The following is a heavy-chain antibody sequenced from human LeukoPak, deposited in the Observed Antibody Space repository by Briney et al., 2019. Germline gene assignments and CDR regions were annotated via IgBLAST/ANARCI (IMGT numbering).Heavy chain of an antibody. CDR1: GFTFSNYW. V-gene: IGHV3-74*01. J-gene: IGHJ5*02. CDR2: IYVDGRTT. Sequence: GGSLRLSCVASGFTFSNYWMHWVRQPPGKGLVWVSRIYVDGRTTNYADTVKGRFTISRDNAKNTVYLEMNSLSVEDTATYYCIRDFRSADLWGQGTLVTVTS. CDR3: IRDFRSADL.